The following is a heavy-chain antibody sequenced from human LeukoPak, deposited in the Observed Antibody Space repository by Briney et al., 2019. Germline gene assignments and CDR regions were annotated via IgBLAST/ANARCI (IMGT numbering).Heavy chain of an antibody. CDR3: AIDVIVGAQGGDY. CDR1: GGSISSYY. V-gene: IGHV4-59*01. Sequence: SETLSLTCTVSGGSISSYYWSWIRQPPGKGLEWIGYIYYSGSTNYNPSLKSRVTISVDTSKNQFSLKLSSVTAADTAVYYCAIDVIVGAQGGDYWGQGTLVTVSS. CDR2: IYYSGST. D-gene: IGHD1-26*01. J-gene: IGHJ4*02.